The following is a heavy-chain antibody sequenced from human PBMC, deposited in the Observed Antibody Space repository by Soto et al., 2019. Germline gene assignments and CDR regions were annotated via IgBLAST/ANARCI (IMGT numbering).Heavy chain of an antibody. V-gene: IGHV2-5*02. CDR1: GFALTYIGEG. J-gene: IGHJ4*02. CDR2: IYWDDDK. CDR3: AHIGVSRWFDF. D-gene: IGHD6-13*01. Sequence: SGPTLVNPTQTLTLTCTFSGFALTYIGEGVGWIRQPPGKALEWLALIYWDDDKRYSPSLKSRLTITKNTSKNQVVLTMTNMDPVDTATYSCAHIGVSRWFDFWGQGTLVTVSS.